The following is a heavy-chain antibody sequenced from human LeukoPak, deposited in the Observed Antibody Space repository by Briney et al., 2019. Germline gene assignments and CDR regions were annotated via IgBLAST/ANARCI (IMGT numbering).Heavy chain of an antibody. CDR3: AGPPYNSGGYKFDV. CDR2: IYHSGDT. Sequence: SGTLSLTCTVSGGSISSRKWRGWVRQPPGKGLEWIGEIYHSGDTNYNPSFKSRVTISEDQSRNQFSLKLTSVTAADTAIYYCAGPPYNSGGYKFDVWGQGTMVSVSS. V-gene: IGHV4-4*02. J-gene: IGHJ3*01. CDR1: GGSISSRKW. D-gene: IGHD5-12*01.